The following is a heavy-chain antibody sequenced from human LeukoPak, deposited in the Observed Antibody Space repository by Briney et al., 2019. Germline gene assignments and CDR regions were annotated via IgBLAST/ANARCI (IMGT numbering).Heavy chain of an antibody. V-gene: IGHV5-51*01. CDR1: GYSFTSYW. J-gene: IGHJ4*02. Sequence: GESLKISCKASGYSFTSYWIGWVRQTPGKGLEWMGIIYPGDADIRYSPSFQGQVTISADQSIRTAYLQWNSLKASDTAMYYCARQEGSSGWFDYWGQGTLVTVSS. D-gene: IGHD6-19*01. CDR3: ARQEGSSGWFDY. CDR2: IYPGDADI.